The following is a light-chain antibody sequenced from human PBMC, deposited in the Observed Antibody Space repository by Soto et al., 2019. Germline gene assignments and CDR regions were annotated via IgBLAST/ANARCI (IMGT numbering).Light chain of an antibody. Sequence: EIVLTQSPCTLSMSPGERATLSCRASQSVSSSYLAWYQQKPGQAPRLVIYGASSRATGIPDRFSGSGSGTDFTLTISRLEPEDFAVYYCQQYGSSPPYTFGQGTKLEIK. CDR2: GAS. CDR1: QSVSSSY. V-gene: IGKV3-20*01. J-gene: IGKJ2*01. CDR3: QQYGSSPPYT.